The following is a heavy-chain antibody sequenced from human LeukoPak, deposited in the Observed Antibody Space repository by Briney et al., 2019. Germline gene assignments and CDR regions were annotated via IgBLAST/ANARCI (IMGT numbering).Heavy chain of an antibody. V-gene: IGHV4-34*01. J-gene: IGHJ3*02. CDR2: INHSGST. CDR1: GGSFSGYY. D-gene: IGHD3-10*01. CDR3: ARVGLWFGEVHAFDI. Sequence: SETLSLTCAVYGGSFSGYYWSWIRQPPGKGLEWIGEINHSGSTNYNPSLKSRVTISVDTSKNQFSLKLSSVTAADAAVYYCARVGLWFGEVHAFDIWGQGTMVTVSS.